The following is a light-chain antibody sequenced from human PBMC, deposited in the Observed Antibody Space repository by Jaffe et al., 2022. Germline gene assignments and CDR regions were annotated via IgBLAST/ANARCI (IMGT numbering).Light chain of an antibody. V-gene: IGLV1-51*01. J-gene: IGLJ2*01. CDR3: GTWDSSLSAVV. CDR2: DNN. CDR1: SSNIGKNY. Sequence: QSLLTQPPSVSAAPGQKVTISCSGSSSNIGKNYVSWYQQLPGTAPKLLIYDNNKRPSGIPDRFSGSKSGTSATLGITGLQTGDEADYYCGTWDSSLSAVVFGGGTKLTVL.